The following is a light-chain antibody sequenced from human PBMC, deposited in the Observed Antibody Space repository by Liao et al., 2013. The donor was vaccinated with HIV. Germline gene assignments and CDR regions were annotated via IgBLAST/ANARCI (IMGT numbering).Light chain of an antibody. CDR1: KLGDEY. Sequence: SYELTQPPSVSVSPGQTASITCSGDKLGDEYACWYQQKPGQSPVLVIYQDTKRPSGIPERFSASNSGDTATLTISGTQPADEAEYFCQAWDNTFVAFGGGTRLTVL. J-gene: IGLJ2*01. CDR3: QAWDNTFVA. V-gene: IGLV3-1*01. CDR2: QDT.